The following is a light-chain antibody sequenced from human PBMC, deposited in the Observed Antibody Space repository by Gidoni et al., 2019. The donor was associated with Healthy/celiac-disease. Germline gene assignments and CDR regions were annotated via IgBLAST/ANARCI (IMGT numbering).Light chain of an antibody. CDR2: GAS. Sequence: ELVLTQSPGTLSLSPGERATLSCRASQSVSSSYLAWYQQKPGQAPRLLIYGASSRATGIPDRFSGSGSGTDFTLTISRLEPEDFAVYYCQQYGSSEALFTFXPXTKVDIK. CDR1: QSVSSSY. J-gene: IGKJ3*01. V-gene: IGKV3-20*01. CDR3: QQYGSSEALFT.